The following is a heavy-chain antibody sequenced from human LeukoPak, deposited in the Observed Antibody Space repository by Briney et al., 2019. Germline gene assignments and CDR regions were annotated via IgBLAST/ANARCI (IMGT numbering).Heavy chain of an antibody. CDR2: IYYSGST. Sequence: PSETLSLTCTVSGGSISTYYWSWIRQPPGKGLEWIGYIYYSGSTNYNPSLKSRVTMSLDTSTNKFSLKLTSVTAADTAVYYRARGGTVVNGFDYWGQGTLVTVSS. CDR1: GGSISTYY. J-gene: IGHJ4*02. V-gene: IGHV4-59*01. CDR3: ARGGTVVNGFDY. D-gene: IGHD4-23*01.